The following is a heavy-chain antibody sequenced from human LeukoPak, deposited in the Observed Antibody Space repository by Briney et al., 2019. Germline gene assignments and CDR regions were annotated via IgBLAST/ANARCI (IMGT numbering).Heavy chain of an antibody. Sequence: SETLSLTCAVYGGSFSGYYWSWIRQPPGKWLEWIGEINHSGSTNYNPSLKSRVTISVDTSKNQFSLKLSSVTAADTAVYYCARVFSSGWYSYYYYYYMDVWGKGTTVTVSS. CDR2: INHSGST. D-gene: IGHD6-19*01. CDR3: ARVFSSGWYSYYYYYYMDV. J-gene: IGHJ6*03. CDR1: GGSFSGYY. V-gene: IGHV4-34*01.